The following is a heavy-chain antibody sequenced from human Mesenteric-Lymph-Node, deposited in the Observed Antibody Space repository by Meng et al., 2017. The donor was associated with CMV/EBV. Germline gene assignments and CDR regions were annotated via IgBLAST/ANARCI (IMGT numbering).Heavy chain of an antibody. CDR2: ISSSSTI. D-gene: IGHD3-3*01. J-gene: IGHJ4*02. CDR1: GFTFSDYY. V-gene: IGHV3-69-1*01. CDR3: AREARF. Sequence: GESLKISCAASGFTFSDYYMNWVRQAPGKGLEWVSSISSSSTIFYPDSVKGRFTISRDNAKNSLYLQMNSLRAEDTAVYYCAREARFWGQGTLVTVSS.